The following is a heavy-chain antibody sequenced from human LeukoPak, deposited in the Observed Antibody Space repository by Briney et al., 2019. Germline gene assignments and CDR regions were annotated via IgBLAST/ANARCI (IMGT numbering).Heavy chain of an antibody. V-gene: IGHV4-4*09. J-gene: IGHJ5*02. Sequence: SGTLSLTCTVSGGIFSSYYWSWIRQPPGKGLEWIGYIYFSGSTNYNPSLKSRVTISVDTSKNQFSLKLSSVTAADTAVYYCASGHYYGSGSYFGWFDPWGQGTLVTVSS. CDR2: IYFSGST. CDR1: GGIFSSYY. CDR3: ASGHYYGSGSYFGWFDP. D-gene: IGHD3-10*01.